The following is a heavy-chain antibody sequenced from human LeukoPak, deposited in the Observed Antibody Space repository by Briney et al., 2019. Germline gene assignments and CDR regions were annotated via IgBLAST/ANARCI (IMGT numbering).Heavy chain of an antibody. D-gene: IGHD2-2*01. Sequence: ASVQVSCKASGYTFTSYGISRVRQAPGQGLEWMGWISAYNGNTNYAQKLQGRVTMTTDTSTSTAYMELRSLRSDDTAVYYCARAPQRIPAALNWFDPWGQGTLVTVSS. CDR1: GYTFTSYG. CDR3: ARAPQRIPAALNWFDP. J-gene: IGHJ5*02. CDR2: ISAYNGNT. V-gene: IGHV1-18*01.